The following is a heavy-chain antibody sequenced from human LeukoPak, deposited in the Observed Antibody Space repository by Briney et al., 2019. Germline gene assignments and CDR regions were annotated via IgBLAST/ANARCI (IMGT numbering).Heavy chain of an antibody. CDR3: ARDLRGSGLDY. CDR2: ISYDGSNK. J-gene: IGHJ4*02. Sequence: PGGSLRLSCAASGFTFSNYAMHWVCQAPGKGLEWVALISYDGSNKYYADSVKGRFTISRDNSKNTLYLQMNSLRAEDTAVYCCARDLRGSGLDYWGQGTLVTVSS. V-gene: IGHV3-30-3*01. D-gene: IGHD3-10*01. CDR1: GFTFSNYA.